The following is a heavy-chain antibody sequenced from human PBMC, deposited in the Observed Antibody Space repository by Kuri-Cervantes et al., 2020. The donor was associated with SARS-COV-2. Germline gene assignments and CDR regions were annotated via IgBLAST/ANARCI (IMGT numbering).Heavy chain of an antibody. CDR3: ARLGDSSGYFDYYYYYMDV. Sequence: GGSLRLSCKGSGYSFTNYWIGWVRQMPGKGLEWMGIIYPGDSDTTYSPSFQGQVTISADKSISTAFLQWSSLKASDTAMYYCARLGDSSGYFDYYYYYMDVWGKGTTVTVSS. J-gene: IGHJ6*03. D-gene: IGHD3-22*01. V-gene: IGHV5-51*01. CDR1: GYSFTNYW. CDR2: IYPGDSDT.